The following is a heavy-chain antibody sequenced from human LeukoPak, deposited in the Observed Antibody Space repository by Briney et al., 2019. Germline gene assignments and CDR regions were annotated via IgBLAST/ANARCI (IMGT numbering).Heavy chain of an antibody. J-gene: IGHJ5*02. Sequence: SETLSLTCTVSGGSISSGDYYWSWIRQPPGKGLEWIGYIYYSGSTYYNPSLKSRVTISVDTSKNQFSLKLISVTAADTAVYYCARGTTENLGWFDPWGPGTLVTVSS. D-gene: IGHD1-1*01. CDR2: IYYSGST. CDR3: ARGTTENLGWFDP. CDR1: GGSISSGDYY. V-gene: IGHV4-30-4*02.